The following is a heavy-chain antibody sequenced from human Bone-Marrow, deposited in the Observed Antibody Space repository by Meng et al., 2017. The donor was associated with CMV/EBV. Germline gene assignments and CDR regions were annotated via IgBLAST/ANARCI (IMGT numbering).Heavy chain of an antibody. CDR1: GFTVRDAW. J-gene: IGHJ4*02. D-gene: IGHD1-20*01. Sequence: SGFTVRDAWMNWVRQAPGKGLEWVGRIKSKTDGGTTDYAAPVKGRFTISRDDSKDTLYLQMNGLKNDDTAVYYCTTDYNWSDDVDYWGQGTLVTVSS. CDR2: IKSKTDGGTT. CDR3: TTDYNWSDDVDY. V-gene: IGHV3-15*01.